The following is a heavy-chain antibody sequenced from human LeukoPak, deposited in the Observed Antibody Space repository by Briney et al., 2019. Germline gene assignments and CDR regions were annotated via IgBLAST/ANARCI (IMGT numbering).Heavy chain of an antibody. CDR3: ARDRWPGVPDYFDC. D-gene: IGHD7-27*01. CDR2: IIPIFGTA. Sequence: ASVKVSCKASGGTFSSYGISWVRQAPGQGLEWMGGIIPIFGTANYAQKFQGRVTITADEFTSTAYMELSSLRSEDTAVYYCARDRWPGVPDYFDCWGQGTLVTVSS. J-gene: IGHJ4*02. V-gene: IGHV1-69*13. CDR1: GGTFSSYG.